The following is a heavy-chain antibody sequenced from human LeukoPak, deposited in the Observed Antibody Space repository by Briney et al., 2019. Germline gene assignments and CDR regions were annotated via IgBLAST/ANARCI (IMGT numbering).Heavy chain of an antibody. J-gene: IGHJ4*02. Sequence: GGSLRLSCAASGFTFNTYWMHWVRQAPGKGLAWVARVNREGTTTAYADSVKGRFIISRDNSKNTLYLQMNNLRAEDTAVYYCARDSDWILFDYWGQGTPVTVSS. CDR1: GFTFNTYW. D-gene: IGHD2-2*03. CDR3: ARDSDWILFDY. V-gene: IGHV3-74*03. CDR2: VNREGTTT.